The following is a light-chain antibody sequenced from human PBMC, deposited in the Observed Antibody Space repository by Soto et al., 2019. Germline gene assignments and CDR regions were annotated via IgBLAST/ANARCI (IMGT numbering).Light chain of an antibody. CDR1: QSVSSK. Sequence: ELVVTQAPATLSVTPGERATLSCMASQSVSSKLAWYLQKPGQAPRLLIYGASTRATGIPARFSGSGSGTEFTLTISSLQSEDFAVYYCQQYNNWPWTFGQGTKVDIK. CDR2: GAS. J-gene: IGKJ1*01. CDR3: QQYNNWPWT. V-gene: IGKV3-15*01.